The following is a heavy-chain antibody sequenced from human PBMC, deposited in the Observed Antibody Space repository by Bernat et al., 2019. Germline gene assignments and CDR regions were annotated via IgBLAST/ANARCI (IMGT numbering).Heavy chain of an antibody. Sequence: QVQLVESGGGVVQPGRSLRLSCEASGFTFSSYGMHWVRQAPGKGLEWVSVIYSGSTFYADAVEGRFTISRDKDMLYLQLNSLRAEDTAVYYCASRPPLASSTHRNSWPLDYWGQGTLVTVSS. V-gene: IGHV3-NL1*01. CDR3: ASRPPLASSTHRNSWPLDY. D-gene: IGHD6-13*01. CDR2: IYSGST. J-gene: IGHJ4*02. CDR1: GFTFSSYG.